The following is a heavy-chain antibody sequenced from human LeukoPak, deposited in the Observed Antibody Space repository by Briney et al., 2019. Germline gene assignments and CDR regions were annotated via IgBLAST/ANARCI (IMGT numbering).Heavy chain of an antibody. CDR3: AAGYCSSTSCSRSYYYYGMDV. CDR1: GGTFSSYA. Sequence: GASVKVSCKASGGTFSSYAISWVRQAPGQGLEWMGGIIPIFGTANYAQKFQGRVTITADKSTSTAYMELSSLGSEDTAVYYCAAGYCSSTSCSRSYYYYGMDVWGKGTTVTVSS. D-gene: IGHD2-2*01. V-gene: IGHV1-69*06. CDR2: IIPIFGTA. J-gene: IGHJ6*04.